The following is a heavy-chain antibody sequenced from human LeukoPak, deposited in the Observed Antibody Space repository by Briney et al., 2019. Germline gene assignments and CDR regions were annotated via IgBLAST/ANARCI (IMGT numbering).Heavy chain of an antibody. Sequence: GESLKISCKGSGYSFTSYWIGWVRQMPGKGLEWMGIIYPGDSDTRYSPSFQGQDTISADKSISTAYLQWSSLKASDTAMYYCAGLGEYCSSTSCYRSMDDWFDPWGQGTLVTVSS. J-gene: IGHJ5*02. V-gene: IGHV5-51*01. CDR3: AGLGEYCSSTSCYRSMDDWFDP. D-gene: IGHD2-2*02. CDR2: IYPGDSDT. CDR1: GYSFTSYW.